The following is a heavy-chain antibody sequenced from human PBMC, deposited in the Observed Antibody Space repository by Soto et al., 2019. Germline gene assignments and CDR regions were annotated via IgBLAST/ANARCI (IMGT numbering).Heavy chain of an antibody. CDR3: ARGRTPFGGVIVRRGYDY. Sequence: SETLSLTCAVYGGSFSGYYWSWIRQPPGKGLEWIGEINHSGSTNYNPSLKSRVTISVDTSKNQFSLKLSSVTAADTAVYYCARGRTPFGGVIVRRGYDYWGQGTLVTVSS. D-gene: IGHD3-16*02. CDR1: GGSFSGYY. V-gene: IGHV4-34*01. CDR2: INHSGST. J-gene: IGHJ4*02.